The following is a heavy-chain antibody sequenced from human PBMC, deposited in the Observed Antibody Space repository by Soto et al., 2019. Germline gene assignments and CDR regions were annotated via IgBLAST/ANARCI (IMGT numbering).Heavy chain of an antibody. J-gene: IGHJ6*02. CDR1: GFTFTSSA. CDR2: IVVGSGNT. D-gene: IGHD5-18*01. Sequence: GASVKVSCKASGFTFTSSAVQWVRQARGQGLEWIGWIVVGSGNTNYAQKFQERVTMTRDTSTSTVYMDLSSLRSEDTAVYYCARGDTVSTYYYGMDVWGQGTTVTVSS. V-gene: IGHV1-58*01. CDR3: ARGDTVSTYYYGMDV.